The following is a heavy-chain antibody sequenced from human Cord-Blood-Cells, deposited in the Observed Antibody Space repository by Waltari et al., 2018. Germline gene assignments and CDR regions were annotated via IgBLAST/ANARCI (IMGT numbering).Heavy chain of an antibody. CDR2: FDPEDGET. CDR3: ATRSPLRYVDWLGPNDAFDI. V-gene: IGHV1-24*01. D-gene: IGHD3-9*01. J-gene: IGHJ3*02. Sequence: QVQLVQSGAGVKKPGASVKVSCKVSGYTLTELSIHWVRQAPGKGLEWMGGFDPEDGETIYAQKCQCRVTMTEDTSTDTAYMELSSRRSEDTAVYYCATRSPLRYVDWLGPNDAFDIWGQGTMVTVSS. CDR1: GYTLTELS.